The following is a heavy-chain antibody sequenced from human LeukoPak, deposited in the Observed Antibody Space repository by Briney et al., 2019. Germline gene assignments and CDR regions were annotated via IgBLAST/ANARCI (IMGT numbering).Heavy chain of an antibody. CDR3: AKSGLFYDFWSGQPD. V-gene: IGHV4-59*08. Sequence: NPSETLSLTCSVSGGSVRSYYWSWIRQPPGKGLEWIGYIHYSGSTNYNPSLKSRVIISIDTSKDEFSLKLSSVTAADTAVYYCAKSGLFYDFWSGQPDWGQGVLVTVSS. D-gene: IGHD3-3*01. CDR1: GGSVRSYY. CDR2: IHYSGST. J-gene: IGHJ4*02.